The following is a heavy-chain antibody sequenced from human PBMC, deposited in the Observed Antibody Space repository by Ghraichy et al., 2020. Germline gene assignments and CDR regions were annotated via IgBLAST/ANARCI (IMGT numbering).Heavy chain of an antibody. D-gene: IGHD3-10*01. V-gene: IGHV3-23*01. J-gene: IGHJ3*02. Sequence: GGSLRLSCAASGFTFSSYAMSWVRQAPGKGLEWVSAISGSGGSTYYADSVKGRFTISRDNSKNTLYLQMNSLRAEDTAVYYCASPQKEYYYGSGSYYNVWDDAFDIWGQGTMVTVSS. CDR3: ASPQKEYYYGSGSYYNVWDDAFDI. CDR1: GFTFSSYA. CDR2: ISGSGGST.